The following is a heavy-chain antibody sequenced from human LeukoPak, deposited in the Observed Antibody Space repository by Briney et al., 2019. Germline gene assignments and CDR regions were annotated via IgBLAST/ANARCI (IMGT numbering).Heavy chain of an antibody. CDR2: IYYSGST. V-gene: IGHV4-59*01. D-gene: IGHD4-17*01. CDR1: GGSISSYY. CDR3: ARETATVTISGGRQYYFDY. J-gene: IGHJ4*02. Sequence: PSETPSLTCTVSGGSISSYYWSWIRQPPGKGLEWIGYIYYSGSTNYNPSLKSRVTISVDTSKNQFSLKLSSVTAADTAVYYCARETATVTISGGRQYYFDYWGQGTLVTVSS.